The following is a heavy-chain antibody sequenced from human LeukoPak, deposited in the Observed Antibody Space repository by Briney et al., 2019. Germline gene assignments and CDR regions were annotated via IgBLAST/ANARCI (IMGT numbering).Heavy chain of an antibody. V-gene: IGHV3-21*01. Sequence: GGSLRLSCAASGFTFSSYSMNWVRQVPGKGLEWVSSISSSSSYIYYADSVKGRFTISRDNAKNSLYLQMNSLRAEDTAVYYCARVVPAAEGLSWGQGTLVTVSS. D-gene: IGHD2-2*01. J-gene: IGHJ4*02. CDR3: ARVVPAAEGLS. CDR1: GFTFSSYS. CDR2: ISSSSSYI.